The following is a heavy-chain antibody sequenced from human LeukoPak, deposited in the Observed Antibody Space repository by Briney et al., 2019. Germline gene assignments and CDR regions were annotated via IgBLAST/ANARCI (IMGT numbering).Heavy chain of an antibody. D-gene: IGHD1-1*01. Sequence: SETLSLTCTVSGGSISSYYWSWIRQPAGKGLEWIGRIYTSGNTNYNPSLKSRVTMSVDTSKSQFSLKLSSVTAADTAVYYCARWASGTGNFDYWGQGTLVTVSS. CDR3: ARWASGTGNFDY. J-gene: IGHJ4*02. CDR1: GGSISSYY. CDR2: IYTSGNT. V-gene: IGHV4-4*07.